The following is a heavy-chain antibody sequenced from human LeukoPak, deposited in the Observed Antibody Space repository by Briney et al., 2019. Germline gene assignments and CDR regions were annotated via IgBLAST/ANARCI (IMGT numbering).Heavy chain of an antibody. D-gene: IGHD5-18*01. CDR3: ARVHYNTAMVDIDS. V-gene: IGHV3-48*03. CDR1: GFTFSSYE. Sequence: PGGSLRLSCAASGFTFSSYEMHWVRQAPGKGLEWISYISSSGSTIYYADSVKGRFTISRDNGKNSLYLQMNSLRAEDTAVYYCARVHYNTAMVDIDSWGQGTLVTVSS. CDR2: ISSSGSTI. J-gene: IGHJ4*02.